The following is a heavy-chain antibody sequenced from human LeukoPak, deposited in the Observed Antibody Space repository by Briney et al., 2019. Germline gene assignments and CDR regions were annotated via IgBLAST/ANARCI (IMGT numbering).Heavy chain of an antibody. CDR3: TRGSSGRRDN. Sequence: ASVKVSCKASGYTFRGNYIHWVRQATGQGLEWMGWMNPNSGNTGYGQSFQGRITMTRDISIGTAYMELSNLTSEDTAIYYCTRGSSGRRDNWGQGTLVTVSA. J-gene: IGHJ4*02. CDR1: GYTFRGNY. V-gene: IGHV1-8*02. D-gene: IGHD6-19*01. CDR2: MNPNSGNT.